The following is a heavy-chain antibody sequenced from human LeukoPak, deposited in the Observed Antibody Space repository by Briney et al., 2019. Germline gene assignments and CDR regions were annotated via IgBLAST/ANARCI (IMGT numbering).Heavy chain of an antibody. Sequence: PGGSLRLSCAASEFILSSYWMTWLRQAPGKGLEWVANIMQDGSVKNYLDSVEGRFTISRDNAKNSLYLQMNSLRVEDTAVYYCARDRDYSDDSGHYDAFDLWGQGTVVSVSS. CDR1: EFILSSYW. D-gene: IGHD3-22*01. CDR3: ARDRDYSDDSGHYDAFDL. J-gene: IGHJ3*01. V-gene: IGHV3-7*01. CDR2: IMQDGSVK.